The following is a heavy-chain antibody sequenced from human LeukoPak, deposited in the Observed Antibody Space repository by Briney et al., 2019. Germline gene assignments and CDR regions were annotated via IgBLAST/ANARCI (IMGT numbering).Heavy chain of an antibody. CDR3: ARYDYYYYGMDV. CDR1: GFTFSSYE. Sequence: GSLLLSCAASGFTFSSYEMNWVRQAPGKGLEWVSYISSSGSTIYYADSVKGRFTISRDNAKNSLYLQMNSLRAEDTAVYYCARYDYYYYGMDVWGQGTTVTVSS. J-gene: IGHJ6*02. V-gene: IGHV3-48*03. CDR2: ISSSGSTI.